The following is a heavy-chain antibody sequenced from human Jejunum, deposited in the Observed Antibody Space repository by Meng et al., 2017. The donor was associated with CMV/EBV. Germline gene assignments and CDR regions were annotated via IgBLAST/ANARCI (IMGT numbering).Heavy chain of an antibody. V-gene: IGHV1-2*02. J-gene: IGHJ4*02. CDR1: GYTFTGYY. D-gene: IGHD2-21*02. Sequence: QGKLVQSGAEVKKPGASVKVSCNTSGYTFTGYYIHWVRQAPGQGLEWMGWINPNSGGTNYAQKFQGRVTMTRDTSISTAYMELRSLTSDDTAVYYCARDLWPHIVVVTAPSEFWGQGTLVTVSS. CDR2: INPNSGGT. CDR3: ARDLWPHIVVVTAPSEF.